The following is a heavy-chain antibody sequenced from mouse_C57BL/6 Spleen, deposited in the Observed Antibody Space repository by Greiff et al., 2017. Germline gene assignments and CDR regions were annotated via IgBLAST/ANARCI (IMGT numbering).Heavy chain of an antibody. CDR1: GFSLTSYG. CDR2: IWSGGST. Sequence: VKLVESGPGLVQPSQSLSITCTVSGFSLTSYGVHWVRQSPGKGLEWLGVIWSGGSTDYTAAFISRLSISKDNSKSQVFFKMNSLQADDTAIYYCARNSNYGSSYENYFDDWGQGTTLTVSS. J-gene: IGHJ2*01. CDR3: ARNSNYGSSYENYFDD. V-gene: IGHV2-2*01. D-gene: IGHD1-1*01.